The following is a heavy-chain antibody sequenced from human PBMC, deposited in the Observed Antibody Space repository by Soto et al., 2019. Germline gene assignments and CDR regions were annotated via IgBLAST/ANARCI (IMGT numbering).Heavy chain of an antibody. CDR1: GFTFSSYS. CDR2: IRGTT. V-gene: IGHV3-48*01. CDR3: ARDDSFAFDI. D-gene: IGHD2-21*01. Sequence: LRLSCAASGFTFSSYSMNWVRQAPGKGLEWVSYIRGTTHYADSVKGRFTISRDNARSSLYLQMNSLRADDTAVYYCARDDSFAFDIWGQGTMVTVSS. J-gene: IGHJ3*02.